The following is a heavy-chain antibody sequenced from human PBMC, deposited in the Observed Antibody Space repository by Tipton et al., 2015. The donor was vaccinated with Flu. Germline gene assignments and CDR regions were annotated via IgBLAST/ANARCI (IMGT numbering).Heavy chain of an antibody. D-gene: IGHD2-2*01. V-gene: IGHV3-7*01. Sequence: AVSGFTFSSYWMSWVRQAPGKGLEWVANIKQDGSEKYYVDSVKGRFTISRDNAKNSLYLQMNSLRAEDTAVYYCARAMSGYCSSTSCYLYYFDYWGQGTLVTVSS. J-gene: IGHJ4*02. CDR3: ARAMSGYCSSTSCYLYYFDY. CDR2: IKQDGSEK. CDR1: GFTFSSYW.